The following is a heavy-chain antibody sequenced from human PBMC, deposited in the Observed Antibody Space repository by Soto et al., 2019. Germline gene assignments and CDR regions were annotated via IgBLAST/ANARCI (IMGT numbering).Heavy chain of an antibody. J-gene: IGHJ6*02. Sequence: SETLSLTCAVSGYSIGSGYYCAWIRQSPGKGLEWIGSIYHAGSVYYNPSLNGRVALSMDTSKNHFSLKLTSVTAADTAVYYCARTFDYYGMDVWGQGTTVTVSS. CDR1: GYSIGSGYY. CDR2: IYHAGSV. CDR3: ARTFDYYGMDV. V-gene: IGHV4-38-2*01.